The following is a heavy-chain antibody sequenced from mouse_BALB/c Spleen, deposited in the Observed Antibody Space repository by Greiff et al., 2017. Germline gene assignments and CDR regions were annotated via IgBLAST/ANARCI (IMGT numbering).Heavy chain of an antibody. J-gene: IGHJ4*01. D-gene: IGHD2-14*01. Sequence: EVMLVESGGGLVKPGGSLKLSCAASGFTFSSYAMSWVRQTPEKRLEWVASISSGGSTYYPDSVKGRFTISRDNARNILYLQMSSLRSEDTAMYYCARQGYYRYGEDYWGQGTSVTVSS. CDR2: ISSGGST. CDR3: ARQGYYRYGEDY. CDR1: GFTFSSYA. V-gene: IGHV5-6-5*01.